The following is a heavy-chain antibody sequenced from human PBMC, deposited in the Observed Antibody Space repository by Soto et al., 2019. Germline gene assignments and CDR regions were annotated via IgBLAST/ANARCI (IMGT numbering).Heavy chain of an antibody. V-gene: IGHV1-18*01. D-gene: IGHD6-13*01. Sequence: ASVKVSWKASGYTFASYGISWVRQAPGQGLEWMGWISAYNGNTNYAQKLQGRVTMATDTSTSTAYMELRSLRSDDTAVYYCARGVSSSWPLDYWGQGTLVTVSS. CDR3: ARGVSSSWPLDY. J-gene: IGHJ4*02. CDR1: GYTFASYG. CDR2: ISAYNGNT.